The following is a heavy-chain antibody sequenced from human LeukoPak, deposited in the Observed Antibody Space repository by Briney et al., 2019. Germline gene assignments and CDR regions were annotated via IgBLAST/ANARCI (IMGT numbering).Heavy chain of an antibody. CDR2: IYPGDSDT. V-gene: IGHV5-51*01. D-gene: IGHD1-20*01. CDR3: ARALTGISDPHYFDF. Sequence: GESLKVSCKGSGYSFTKYWIGWVRQMPGKGLEWMGIIYPGDSDTRYSPTFQGQVTISADNSINTAYLQWSSLKASDTAMYYRARALTGISDPHYFDFWGQGTLVTVSS. CDR1: GYSFTKYW. J-gene: IGHJ4*02.